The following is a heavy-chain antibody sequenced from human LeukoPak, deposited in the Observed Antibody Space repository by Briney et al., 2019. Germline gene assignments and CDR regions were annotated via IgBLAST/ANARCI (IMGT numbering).Heavy chain of an antibody. V-gene: IGHV4-31*03. CDR2: IYYSGST. Sequence: SQTLSLTCTVSGGSISSGGYYWSWIRQHPGKGLEWIGYIYYSGSTYYNPSLKSRVTISVDTSKNQFSLKLSSVTAADTAAYYCAGFGVFRDWFDPWGQGTLVTVSS. CDR1: GGSISSGGYY. J-gene: IGHJ5*02. CDR3: AGFGVFRDWFDP. D-gene: IGHD3-10*01.